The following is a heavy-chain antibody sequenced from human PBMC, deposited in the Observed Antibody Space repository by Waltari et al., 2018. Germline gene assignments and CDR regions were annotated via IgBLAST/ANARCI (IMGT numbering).Heavy chain of an antibody. CDR2: IKQVGSEK. D-gene: IGHD6-13*01. V-gene: IGHV3-7*01. CDR1: GFSFSSYW. J-gene: IGHJ4*02. Sequence: EVQLVESGGGLVQPGGSLRRSCAASGFSFSSYWMSWVRQAPGKGLEWGANIKQVGSEKYYVDSLNGRFTISRDNAKNSLYLQMNSLRAEDTAVYYCAREVYSSSWLPHFDYWGQGTLVTVSS. CDR3: AREVYSSSWLPHFDY.